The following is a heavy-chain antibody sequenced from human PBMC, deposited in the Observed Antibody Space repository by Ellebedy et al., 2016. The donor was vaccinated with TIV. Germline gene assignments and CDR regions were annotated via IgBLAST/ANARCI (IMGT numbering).Heavy chain of an antibody. D-gene: IGHD3-3*01. Sequence: PGGSLRLSCAASGFSFSYYGMHWVRQAPGKGLEWVAVISYVGNNEDYADSVKGRFTTYRDNSQNTLFLQMDSLRVEDTAVYYCARPRGITIFERILYFDLWGRGTLVTVSS. V-gene: IGHV3-30*03. J-gene: IGHJ2*01. CDR3: ARPRGITIFERILYFDL. CDR1: GFSFSYYG. CDR2: ISYVGNNE.